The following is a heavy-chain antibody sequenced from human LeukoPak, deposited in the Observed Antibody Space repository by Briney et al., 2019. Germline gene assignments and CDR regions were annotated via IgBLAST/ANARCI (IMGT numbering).Heavy chain of an antibody. V-gene: IGHV1-3*01. Sequence: ASVKVSCKASGYTFTSCAMHWVRQAPGQRLEWMGWINAGTGNTKYSQKFQDRVTITRDTSASTAYMELSSLRSEDTAVYYCARARLTLTMVRGVIITSSRSWFDPWGQGTLVTVSS. CDR3: ARARLTLTMVRGVIITSSRSWFDP. J-gene: IGHJ5*02. CDR2: INAGTGNT. D-gene: IGHD3-10*01. CDR1: GYTFTSCA.